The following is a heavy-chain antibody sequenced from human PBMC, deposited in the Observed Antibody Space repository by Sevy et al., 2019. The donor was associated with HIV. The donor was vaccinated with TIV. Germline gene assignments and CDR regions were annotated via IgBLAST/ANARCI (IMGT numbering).Heavy chain of an antibody. J-gene: IGHJ3*02. D-gene: IGHD2-15*01. CDR3: AGDPRCSGGSGYPNGAFDI. Sequence: GGSLRLSCAASGFTFSSYAMHWVRQAPGKGLEWVAVISYDGSNKYYADSVKGRFTISRDNSKNTLYLQMNSMRAEDPAVYYCAGDPRCSGGSGYPNGAFDIWGQGTMVTVSS. V-gene: IGHV3-30-3*01. CDR2: ISYDGSNK. CDR1: GFTFSSYA.